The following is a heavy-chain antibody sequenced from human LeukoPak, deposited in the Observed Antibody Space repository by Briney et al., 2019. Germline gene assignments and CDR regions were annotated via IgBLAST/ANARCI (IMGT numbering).Heavy chain of an antibody. V-gene: IGHV3-33*01. Sequence: GGSLRLSCAASGFTFSSYGMPWVRQAPGKGLEWVAVIWYDGSNKYYADSVKGRFTISRDNSKNTLYLQMNSLRAEDTAVYYCARDGHSGSYGFDYWGQGTLVTVSS. CDR3: ARDGHSGSYGFDY. J-gene: IGHJ4*02. CDR2: IWYDGSNK. CDR1: GFTFSSYG. D-gene: IGHD1-26*01.